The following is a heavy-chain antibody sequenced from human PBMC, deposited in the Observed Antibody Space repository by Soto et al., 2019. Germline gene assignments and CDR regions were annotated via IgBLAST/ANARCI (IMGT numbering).Heavy chain of an antibody. Sequence: GASVKVSCKASGYTFPSYYMHWVRQAPGQGLEWMGIINPSGGSTSYAQKFQGRVTMTRDTSTSTVYMELSSLRSEDTAVYYCARGCDDYGDPTGLCFDYWGQGTLVTVSS. CDR3: ARGCDDYGDPTGLCFDY. V-gene: IGHV1-46*03. J-gene: IGHJ4*02. CDR1: GYTFPSYY. D-gene: IGHD4-17*01. CDR2: INPSGGST.